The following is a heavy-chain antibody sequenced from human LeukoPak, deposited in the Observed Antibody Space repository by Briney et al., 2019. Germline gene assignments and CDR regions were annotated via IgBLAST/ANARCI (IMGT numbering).Heavy chain of an antibody. Sequence: GRSLRLSCAASGFTFSSYAMHWVRQAPGKGLEWVAVISYDGSNKYYADSVKGRFTISRDNSKNTLYLQMNSLRAEDTAVYYCAKDPYSDYFYWGQGTLVTVSS. CDR2: ISYDGSNK. CDR3: AKDPYSDYFY. CDR1: GFTFSSYA. V-gene: IGHV3-30-3*01. D-gene: IGHD4-11*01. J-gene: IGHJ4*02.